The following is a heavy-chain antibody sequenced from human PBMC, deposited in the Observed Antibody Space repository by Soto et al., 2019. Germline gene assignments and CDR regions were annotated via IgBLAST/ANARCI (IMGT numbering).Heavy chain of an antibody. CDR2: IKSKTDGGTT. Sequence: GGSLRLSCAASGFTFSNAWMNWVRQAPGKGLEWVGRIKSKTDGGTTDYAAPVKGRYTISRDDSKNTLYLQMNSLKKEETAEYYCTSRLQLWLPDYYYYYYGMDVWGQGTTVTVSS. D-gene: IGHD5-18*01. V-gene: IGHV3-15*07. CDR1: GFTFSNAW. CDR3: TSRLQLWLPDYYYYYYGMDV. J-gene: IGHJ6*02.